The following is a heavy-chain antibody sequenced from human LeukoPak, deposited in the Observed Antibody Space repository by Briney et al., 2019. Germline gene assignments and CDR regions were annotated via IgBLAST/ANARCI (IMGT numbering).Heavy chain of an antibody. V-gene: IGHV4-59*01. CDR3: ARDPSGYDY. D-gene: IGHD1-1*01. Sequence: NPSETLSLTCTVSGGSISSYYWSWIRQPPGKGLEWIGYIYYSGSTNYNPSLKSRVTISVDTSKNQFSLKLSSVTAADTAVYYCARDPSGYDYWGQGTLVTVSS. J-gene: IGHJ4*02. CDR2: IYYSGST. CDR1: GGSISSYY.